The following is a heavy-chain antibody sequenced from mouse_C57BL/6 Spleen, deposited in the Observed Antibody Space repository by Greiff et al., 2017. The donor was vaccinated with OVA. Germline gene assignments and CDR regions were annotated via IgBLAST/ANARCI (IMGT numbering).Heavy chain of an antibody. V-gene: IGHV1-61*01. J-gene: IGHJ3*01. CDR2: IYPSDSET. CDR1: GYTFTSYW. Sequence: VQLQQPGAELVRPGSSVKLSCKASGYTFTSYWMDWVKQRPGQGLEWIGNIYPSDSETHYNQKFKDKATLTVDKSSSTAYMQLSSLTSEDSAVYYCARSAYYSNYEWFAYWGQGTLVTVSA. CDR3: ARSAYYSNYEWFAY. D-gene: IGHD2-5*01.